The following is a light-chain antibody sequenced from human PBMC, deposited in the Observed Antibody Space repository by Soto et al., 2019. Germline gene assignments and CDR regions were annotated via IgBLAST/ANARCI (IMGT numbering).Light chain of an antibody. CDR3: QQRSNWPST. V-gene: IGKV3-11*01. CDR2: DAS. Sequence: EIVLTQSPATLSLSPGERATLSCRASQSVSRYLAWYQQKPGQAPRLLIYDASSRATGIPAGFSGSGSGTDFTLTITSLEPEDFAVYYCQQRSNWPSTFGGGTKVEI. J-gene: IGKJ4*01. CDR1: QSVSRY.